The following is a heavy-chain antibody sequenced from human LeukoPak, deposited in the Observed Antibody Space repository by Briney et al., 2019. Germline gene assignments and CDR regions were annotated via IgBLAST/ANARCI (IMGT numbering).Heavy chain of an antibody. CDR2: ISSSSSYI. CDR1: GFTFSSYS. V-gene: IGHV3-21*01. D-gene: IGHD2-2*01. CDR3: ASPWWGYCSRTSCYDFDY. J-gene: IGHJ4*02. Sequence: PGGSLRLSCAASGFTFSSYSMNWVRQAPGKGLEWVSSISSSSSYIYYADSVKGRFTISRDNAKNSLYLQMNSLRAEDTAVYYCASPWWGYCSRTSCYDFDYWGQGTLVTVSS.